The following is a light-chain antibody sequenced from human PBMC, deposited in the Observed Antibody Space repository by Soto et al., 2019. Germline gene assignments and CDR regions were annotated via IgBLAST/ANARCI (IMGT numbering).Light chain of an antibody. V-gene: IGKV1-12*01. CDR3: QQAKDFPLT. CDR2: AAS. Sequence: DIQMTQSPSSVSASVGDRVTITCRASQGADIWIAWYQQKPGKAPNLLIHAASRLQSGVPSRFSGSKSGTDFTLTISSLQPEDSATYYCQQAKDFPLTFGGGTKVDI. CDR1: QGADIW. J-gene: IGKJ4*01.